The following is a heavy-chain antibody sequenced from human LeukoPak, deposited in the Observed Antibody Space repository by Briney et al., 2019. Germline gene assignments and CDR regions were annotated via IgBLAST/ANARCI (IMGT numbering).Heavy chain of an antibody. CDR1: GLTLSTYA. CDR2: ISGGGGST. Sequence: GGSLRLSCAASGLTLSTYAMSWVRQAPGKGLEWVSAISGGGGSTYYADSVKGRFIISRDNYKNTLYLQMNSLRAEDTAVYYCAKDKIVVAGNFDYWGQGTLVTVSS. V-gene: IGHV3-23*01. D-gene: IGHD3-22*01. J-gene: IGHJ4*02. CDR3: AKDKIVVAGNFDY.